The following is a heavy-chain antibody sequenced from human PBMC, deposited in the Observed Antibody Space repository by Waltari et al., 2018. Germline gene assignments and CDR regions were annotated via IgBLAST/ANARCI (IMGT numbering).Heavy chain of an antibody. CDR2: ISLILGIA. V-gene: IGHV1-69*10. CDR1: GGTFSSYA. CDR3: ARGDGYGKMGDY. D-gene: IGHD5-12*01. J-gene: IGHJ4*02. Sequence: QVQLVQSGAEVKKPGSSVKVSCKASGGTFSSYAISWVRQAPGQGLEWMGGISLILGIANNAQKFQGRVTITADKSTSTAYMGLSSLRSEDTAVYYCARGDGYGKMGDYWGQGTLVTVSS.